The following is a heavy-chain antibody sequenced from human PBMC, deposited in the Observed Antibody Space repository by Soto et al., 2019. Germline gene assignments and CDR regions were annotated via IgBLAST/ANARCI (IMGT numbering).Heavy chain of an antibody. CDR3: ARSGRLWFGESMVGAFDI. V-gene: IGHV1-2*04. D-gene: IGHD3-10*01. Sequence: ASVKVSCKASGYTFTGYYMHWVRQAPGQGLEWMGWINPNSGGTNYAQKFQGWVTMTRDTSISTAYMELSRLRSDDTAVYYCARSGRLWFGESMVGAFDIWGQGTMVTVSS. J-gene: IGHJ3*02. CDR1: GYTFTGYY. CDR2: INPNSGGT.